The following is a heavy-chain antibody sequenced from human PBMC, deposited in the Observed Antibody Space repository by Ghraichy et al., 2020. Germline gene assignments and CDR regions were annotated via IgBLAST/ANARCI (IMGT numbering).Heavy chain of an antibody. V-gene: IGHV3-11*01. J-gene: IGHJ4*02. CDR3: ARDANGFNAPDY. CDR2: ISTSGTTI. D-gene: IGHD2-8*01. CDR1: GFSFSDYY. Sequence: GGSLRLSCAASGFSFSDYYMSWIRQAPGKGLEWVSYISTSGTTIYYADSVKGRFTISRDNAKNSLYLQVNNLRAEDTAFYYCARDANGFNAPDYWGQGTRVTVSS.